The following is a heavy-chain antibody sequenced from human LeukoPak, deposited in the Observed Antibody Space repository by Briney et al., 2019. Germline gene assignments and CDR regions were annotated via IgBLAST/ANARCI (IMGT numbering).Heavy chain of an antibody. CDR1: GFTFDDYG. V-gene: IGHV3-20*04. J-gene: IGHJ6*03. D-gene: IGHD1-26*01. CDR3: ARDPYSGNYGTYYYYYMDV. Sequence: GGSLRLSCAASGFTFDDYGMSWVRQAPGKGLEWVSSINWNGGSTVYADSVKGRFTISRDNAKNSLYLQMDSLGPEDTAVYYCARDPYSGNYGTYYYYYMDVWGKGTTVTISS. CDR2: INWNGGST.